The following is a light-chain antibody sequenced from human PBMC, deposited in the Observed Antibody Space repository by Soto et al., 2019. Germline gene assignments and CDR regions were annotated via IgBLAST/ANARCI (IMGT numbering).Light chain of an antibody. V-gene: IGKV3-15*01. J-gene: IGKJ4*01. CDR2: GTS. CDR3: QQYGGSPLT. Sequence: EIVMTQSPVTLSVSPGERATLSCRASQNISRSLSWYQQKPGQGPSLLIYGTSTRATGIPARFSGSGSGTEFTLTISSLQSEDFAVYYCQQYGGSPLTFGGGTKVDIK. CDR1: QNISRS.